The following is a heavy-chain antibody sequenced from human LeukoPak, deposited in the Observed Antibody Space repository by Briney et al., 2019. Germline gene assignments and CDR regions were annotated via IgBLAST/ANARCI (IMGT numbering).Heavy chain of an antibody. J-gene: IGHJ4*02. CDR3: ARTSVVVTAPFDY. D-gene: IGHD2-21*02. V-gene: IGHV4-39*01. Sequence: SETLSLTCTVSGGSISSSSYYWGWIRQPPGKGLEWIGSIYYSGSTYYNPSLKSQVTIFVDTSKNQFSLKLSSVTAADTAVYYCARTSVVVTAPFDYWGQGTLVTVSS. CDR1: GGSISSSSYY. CDR2: IYYSGST.